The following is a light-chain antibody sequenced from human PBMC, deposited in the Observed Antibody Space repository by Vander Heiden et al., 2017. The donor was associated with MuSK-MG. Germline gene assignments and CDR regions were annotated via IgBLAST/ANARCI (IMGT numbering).Light chain of an antibody. CDR1: QSISTW. V-gene: IGKV1-5*03. CDR2: KAS. J-gene: IGKJ4*01. Sequence: DIHMTHSPSTLSASVRDTVTITCRASQSISTWLAWCQQKPGKAPKLLIYKASSSESGVPSRFSGSGSGTEFTLTISSLQPDDFATYYCQQDYSYPLTFGAGTKVEIK. CDR3: QQDYSYPLT.